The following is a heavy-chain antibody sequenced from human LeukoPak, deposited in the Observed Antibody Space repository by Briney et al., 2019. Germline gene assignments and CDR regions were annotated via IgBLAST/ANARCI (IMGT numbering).Heavy chain of an antibody. J-gene: IGHJ4*02. CDR1: GFTFSSYA. D-gene: IGHD4/OR15-4a*01. V-gene: IGHV3-30*01. Sequence: GGSLRLSCAAPGFTFSSYAMHWVRQAPGKGLEWVAVISYDGSNKYYADSVKGRFTISRDNSKNTLYLQMNSLRAEDTAVYHCARDGATRGFDYWGQGTLVTVSS. CDR2: ISYDGSNK. CDR3: ARDGATRGFDY.